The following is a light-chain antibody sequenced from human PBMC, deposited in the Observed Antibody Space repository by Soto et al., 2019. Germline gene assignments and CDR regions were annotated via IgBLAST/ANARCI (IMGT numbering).Light chain of an antibody. V-gene: IGKV3-11*01. CDR2: DAY. Sequence: EIVLTQSPATLSLSPGERATLSCRASQSVSSYLAWHQQKPGQAPRLLIYDAYNRATGIPPRFSGSGSGTDFTLTIRSLEPEDSAVYYCKQRHMWPITFGQGTRLEIK. J-gene: IGKJ5*01. CDR3: KQRHMWPIT. CDR1: QSVSSY.